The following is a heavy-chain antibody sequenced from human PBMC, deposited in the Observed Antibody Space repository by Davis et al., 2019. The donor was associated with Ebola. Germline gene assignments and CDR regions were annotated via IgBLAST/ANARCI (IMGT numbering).Heavy chain of an antibody. CDR2: IYPGDSHT. Sequence: GESLKISCTGSGYYFTDYWIGWVRQMPGKGLEWMGIIYPGDSHTRYSPSFQGQVTISVDKSISTAYLQWRSLKASDTAIYYCARHPSGKMPNWFAPWGQGTLVTVSS. CDR1: GYYFTDYW. CDR3: ARHPSGKMPNWFAP. J-gene: IGHJ5*02. D-gene: IGHD2-2*01. V-gene: IGHV5-51*01.